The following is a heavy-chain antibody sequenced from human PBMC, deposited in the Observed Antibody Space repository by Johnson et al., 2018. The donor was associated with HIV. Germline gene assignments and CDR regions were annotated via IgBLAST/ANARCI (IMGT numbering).Heavy chain of an antibody. V-gene: IGHV3-20*04. CDR2: INWNGGST. J-gene: IGHJ3*02. Sequence: QPARSLRLSCAASGFTFSSYSMHWVRQAPGKGLEWVSGINWNGGSTGYADSVKGRFTISRDNTKNSLYLQMNSLRAEDTALYYCARGFVRITMILVADAFDIWGQGTMVTVSS. D-gene: IGHD3-22*01. CDR3: ARGFVRITMILVADAFDI. CDR1: GFTFSSYS.